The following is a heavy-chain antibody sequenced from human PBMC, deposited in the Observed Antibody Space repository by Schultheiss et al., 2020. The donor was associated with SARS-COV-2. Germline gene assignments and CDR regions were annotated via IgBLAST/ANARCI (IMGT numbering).Heavy chain of an antibody. D-gene: IGHD6-13*01. CDR2: IKQDGSEK. CDR3: ARASSSWSEYYYYGMDV. J-gene: IGHJ6*02. V-gene: IGHV3-7*01. Sequence: GGSLRLSCAASGLSVSCNYMRWVRQAPGKGLEWVANIKQDGSEKYYADSVKGRFTISRDNSKNTLYLQTNSLRAEDTAVYYCARASSSWSEYYYYGMDVWGQGTTVTVSS. CDR1: GLSVSCNY.